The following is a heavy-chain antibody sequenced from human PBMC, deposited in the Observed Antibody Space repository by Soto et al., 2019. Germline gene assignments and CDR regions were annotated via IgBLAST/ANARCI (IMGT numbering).Heavy chain of an antibody. J-gene: IGHJ6*02. V-gene: IGHV3-21*01. CDR3: ARDRIVVVPAAEPGYYYYGMDV. CDR1: GFTFSSYS. Sequence: GGSLRLSCAASGFTFSSYSMNWVRQAPGKGLEWVSSISSSSSYIYYADSVKGRFTISRDNAKNSLYLQMNSLRAEDTAVYYCARDRIVVVPAAEPGYYYYGMDVWGQGTTVTVSS. CDR2: ISSSSSYI. D-gene: IGHD2-2*01.